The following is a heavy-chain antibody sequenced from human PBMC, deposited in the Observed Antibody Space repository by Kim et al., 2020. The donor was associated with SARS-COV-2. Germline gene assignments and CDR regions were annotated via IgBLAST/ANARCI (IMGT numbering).Heavy chain of an antibody. CDR2: IYYSGTT. D-gene: IGHD1-26*01. CDR1: GGSITSYY. CDR3: ARERLGATHFDY. V-gene: IGHV4-59*01. Sequence: SETLSLTCTVSGGSITSYYWSWIRQPPGKGLQWIGYIYYSGTTNYNPSLKSRVTISVDTSKNQFSLQLSSVTAADTAVYYCARERLGATHFDYWGQGTLVTVSS. J-gene: IGHJ4*02.